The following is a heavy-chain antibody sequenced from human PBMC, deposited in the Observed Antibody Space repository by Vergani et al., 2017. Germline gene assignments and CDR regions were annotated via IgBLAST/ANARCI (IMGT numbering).Heavy chain of an antibody. CDR3: ARLEQQLVPRNQAPDY. CDR1: GYTFTSYY. V-gene: IGHV1-69*18. J-gene: IGHJ4*02. Sequence: QVQLVQSGAEVKKPGASVKVSCKASGYTFTSYYMHWVRQAPGQGLEWMGRIIPIFGTANYAQKFQGRVTITADESTSTAYMELSSLRSEDTAVYYCARLEQQLVPRNQAPDYWGQGTLVTVSS. CDR2: IIPIFGTA. D-gene: IGHD6-13*01.